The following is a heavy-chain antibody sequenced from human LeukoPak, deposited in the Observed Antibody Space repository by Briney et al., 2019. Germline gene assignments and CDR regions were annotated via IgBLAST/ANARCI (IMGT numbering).Heavy chain of an antibody. Sequence: PGGSLRLSCAASGFTFSTYWMSWVRQAPGKGLEWVADIKQDGSEKHYVDSVKGRFTVSRDNAKNSLYLQMNSVRAEDTAMYYCVRDPHCSGGSCYSVGFDYRGQGVLVTVTS. V-gene: IGHV3-7*01. D-gene: IGHD2-15*01. CDR1: GFTFSTYW. CDR3: VRDPHCSGGSCYSVGFDY. CDR2: IKQDGSEK. J-gene: IGHJ4*02.